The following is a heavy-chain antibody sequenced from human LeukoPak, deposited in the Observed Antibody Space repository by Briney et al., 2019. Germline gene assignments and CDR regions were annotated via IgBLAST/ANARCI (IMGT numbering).Heavy chain of an antibody. CDR1: GYTFTSYG. Sequence: ASVKVSCKASGYTFTSYGISWVRQAPGQGLEWMGWISAYNGNTNYAQKLQGRVTMTTDTSTSTAYMELRSLRSDDTAVYYCARVWGITMVRGAAYYFDYWGQGTLATVSS. CDR3: ARVWGITMVRGAAYYFDY. D-gene: IGHD3-10*01. CDR2: ISAYNGNT. J-gene: IGHJ4*02. V-gene: IGHV1-18*01.